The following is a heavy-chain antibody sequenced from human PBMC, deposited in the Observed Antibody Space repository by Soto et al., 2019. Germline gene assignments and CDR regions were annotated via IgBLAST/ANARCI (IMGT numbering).Heavy chain of an antibody. V-gene: IGHV4-34*01. Sequence: SETLSLTCTVYGGSVNGYYWNWIRHPPGKGLEWIGEINHTGGTHYNPSLKSRVTMSVDTSKNQFSLRLSSVTAADTAIYYCATRITVFGLLIPPFDPWGQGTQVTVSS. CDR2: INHTGGT. D-gene: IGHD3-3*01. CDR1: GGSVNGYY. CDR3: ATRITVFGLLIPPFDP. J-gene: IGHJ5*02.